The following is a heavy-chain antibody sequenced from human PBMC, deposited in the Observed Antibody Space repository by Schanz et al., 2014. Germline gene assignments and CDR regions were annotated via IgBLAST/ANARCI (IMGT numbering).Heavy chain of an antibody. V-gene: IGHV7-4-1*02. D-gene: IGHD5-12*01. Sequence: QAQLMQSGPELKRPGASVKVSCTASGYTLKNYGISWVRQAPGQGLEWMGWINTNTANPTYAQGFTGRFVYTLDASVTTAYLEISSLKAEDTAVYYCARGYSGYSHFDYWGQGALVTVSS. J-gene: IGHJ4*02. CDR2: INTNTANP. CDR1: GYTLKNYG. CDR3: ARGYSGYSHFDY.